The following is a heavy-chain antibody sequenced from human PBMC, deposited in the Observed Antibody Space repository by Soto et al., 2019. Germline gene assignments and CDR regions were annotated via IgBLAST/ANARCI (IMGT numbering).Heavy chain of an antibody. V-gene: IGHV4-59*01. CDR2: IYYSGST. J-gene: IGHJ4*02. CDR3: ARRYAGNFDY. D-gene: IGHD2-8*01. CDR1: GGSISSYY. Sequence: QVQLQESGPGLVKPSETLSLTCTVSGGSISSYYWSWIRQPPGKGLEWIGYIYYSGSTNYNPSLKSRVTISVDTSKNQFSLKLSSVTAADTAVYYCARRYAGNFDYWGQGTLFTVSS.